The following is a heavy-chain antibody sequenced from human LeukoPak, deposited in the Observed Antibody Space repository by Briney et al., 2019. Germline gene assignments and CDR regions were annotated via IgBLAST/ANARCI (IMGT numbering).Heavy chain of an antibody. CDR2: LSGDGSST. CDR3: AKDSGYSGYGPQPLDY. V-gene: IGHV3-43*02. D-gene: IGHD5-12*01. J-gene: IGHJ4*02. Sequence: QTGGSLRLSCAASGFTFDDYAMHWVRQAPGKGLEWVSLLSGDGSSTYYADSVKGRFTISRDNSKNSLYLQMNSLRTEDTALYYCAKDSGYSGYGPQPLDYWGQGTLVTVSS. CDR1: GFTFDDYA.